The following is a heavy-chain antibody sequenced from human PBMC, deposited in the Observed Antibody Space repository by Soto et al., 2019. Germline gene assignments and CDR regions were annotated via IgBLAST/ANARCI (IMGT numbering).Heavy chain of an antibody. D-gene: IGHD3-3*01. CDR1: GGSVNGYY. J-gene: IGHJ5*02. Sequence: SETLSLTCAVYGGSVNGYYWNWIHQPPGKGLEWIGEINHTGGTHYNPSLKSRVTMSVDTSKNQFSLRLSSVTAADTAIYYCATRITVFGLLIPPFDPWGQGTQVTVSS. CDR2: INHTGGT. V-gene: IGHV4-34*01. CDR3: ATRITVFGLLIPPFDP.